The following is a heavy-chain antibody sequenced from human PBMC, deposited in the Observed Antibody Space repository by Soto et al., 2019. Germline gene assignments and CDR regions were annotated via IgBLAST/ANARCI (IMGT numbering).Heavy chain of an antibody. CDR2: IYPGDSDT. J-gene: IGHJ6*02. Sequence: PGESLKISCKGSGYSFTSYWIGWVRQMPGKGLEWMGIIYPGDSDTGYSPSFQGQVTISADKSISTAYLQWSSLKASDTAMYYCARGEGGDIVVVPAAPFPMDVWGQGTTVTVSS. D-gene: IGHD2-2*01. CDR3: ARGEGGDIVVVPAAPFPMDV. V-gene: IGHV5-51*01. CDR1: GYSFTSYW.